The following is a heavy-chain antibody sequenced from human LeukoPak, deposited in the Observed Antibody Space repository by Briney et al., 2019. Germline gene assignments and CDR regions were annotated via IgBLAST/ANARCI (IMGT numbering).Heavy chain of an antibody. V-gene: IGHV3-48*03. Sequence: GGSLRLSCAASGFTFSSYEMNWVRQAPGKGLEWVSYISSSGSTIYYADSVKGRFTISRDNAKNSLYLQMNSLRAEDTAVYYCARDPSQPYSSPYYFDYWGQGTLVTDSS. CDR1: GFTFSSYE. CDR2: ISSSGSTI. CDR3: ARDPSQPYSSPYYFDY. D-gene: IGHD6-19*01. J-gene: IGHJ4*02.